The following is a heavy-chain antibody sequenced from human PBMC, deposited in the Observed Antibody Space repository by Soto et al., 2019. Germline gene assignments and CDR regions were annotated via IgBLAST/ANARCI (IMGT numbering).Heavy chain of an antibody. CDR1: GFIFNNYG. CDR3: AKDLKVSGSHYGTLNYYYGMDV. V-gene: IGHV3-30*18. D-gene: IGHD3-10*01. J-gene: IGHJ6*02. CDR2: IAYDGSLK. Sequence: QVQLVESGGGVVQPGGTLRLSCAASGFIFNNYGMQWVRQAPGRGLEWVAVIAYDGSLKYYVDSVKGRFTISRDNSKNTLYLQINSLRAEDTALYYCAKDLKVSGSHYGTLNYYYGMDVWGQGTTVSVSS.